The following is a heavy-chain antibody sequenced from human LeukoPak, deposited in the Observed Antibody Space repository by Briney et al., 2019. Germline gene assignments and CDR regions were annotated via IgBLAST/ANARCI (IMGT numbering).Heavy chain of an antibody. CDR3: ARAALMVDNAFDI. D-gene: IGHD3-10*01. CDR2: IYYSGST. Sequence: PSETLSLTCTVSGGSISSSSYYWGWIRQPPGKGLEWIGSIYYSGSTYYNPSLKSRVTISVDTSKNQFSLKLSSVTAADTAVYYCARAALMVDNAFDIWGQGTMVTVSS. V-gene: IGHV4-39*07. CDR1: GGSISSSSYY. J-gene: IGHJ3*02.